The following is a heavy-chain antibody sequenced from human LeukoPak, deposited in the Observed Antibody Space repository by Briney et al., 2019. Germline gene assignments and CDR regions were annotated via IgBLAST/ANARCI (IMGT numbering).Heavy chain of an antibody. V-gene: IGHV1-18*01. CDR2: ISAYNDNT. D-gene: IGHD6-13*01. CDR1: GYTFTRYG. Sequence: GASVKVSCKASGYTFTRYGINWVRRAPGQGLEWMGWISAYNDNTKYAQKFQGRVTMTTDTSTSTAYMELRSLRSDDTAVYYCARDGVGGQQLVLAGYWGQGTLVTVSS. CDR3: ARDGVGGQQLVLAGY. J-gene: IGHJ4*02.